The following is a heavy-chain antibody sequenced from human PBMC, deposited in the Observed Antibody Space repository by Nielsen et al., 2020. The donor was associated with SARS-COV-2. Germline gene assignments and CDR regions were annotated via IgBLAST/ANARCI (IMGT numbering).Heavy chain of an antibody. J-gene: IGHJ4*02. Sequence: GESLKISCAASGFTFSSYAMSWVRQAPGKGLEWVSAISGSGGSTYYADSVKGRFTISRDNAKYSLFLQMNSLRAEDTAVYYCARDFSGWFSLGVYDYWGQGTLVTVSS. D-gene: IGHD6-19*01. V-gene: IGHV3-23*01. CDR3: ARDFSGWFSLGVYDY. CDR2: ISGSGGST. CDR1: GFTFSSYA.